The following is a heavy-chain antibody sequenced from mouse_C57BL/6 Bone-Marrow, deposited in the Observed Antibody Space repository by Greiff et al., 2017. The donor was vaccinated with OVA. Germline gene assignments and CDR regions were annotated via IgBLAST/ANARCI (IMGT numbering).Heavy chain of an antibody. Sequence: VQLQQPGAELVKPGASVKMSCKASGYTFTSYWITWVKQRPGQGLEWIGDIYPGSGSTNYNEKFKSKATLTVDTSSSTAYMQLSSLTSEDSAVYYCASHYYGSSPYGYFDVWGTGTTVTVSS. CDR3: ASHYYGSSPYGYFDV. CDR2: IYPGSGST. CDR1: GYTFTSYW. V-gene: IGHV1-55*01. J-gene: IGHJ1*03. D-gene: IGHD1-1*01.